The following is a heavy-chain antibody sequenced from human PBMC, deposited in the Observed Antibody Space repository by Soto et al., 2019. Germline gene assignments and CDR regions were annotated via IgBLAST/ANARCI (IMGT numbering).Heavy chain of an antibody. CDR3: ARKDKSGYFNWFDP. V-gene: IGHV5-51*01. J-gene: IGHJ5*02. CDR1: GYRFTSYW. Sequence: GESLKISCRTSGYRFTSYWIALVRQMPGKGLEWMGIIFPSDSDTRYSPSFQGQVTISADRSTSTVFLQWASLKASDTAVYFCARKDKSGYFNWFDPWGQGTLVTVSS. CDR2: IFPSDSDT. D-gene: IGHD3-22*01.